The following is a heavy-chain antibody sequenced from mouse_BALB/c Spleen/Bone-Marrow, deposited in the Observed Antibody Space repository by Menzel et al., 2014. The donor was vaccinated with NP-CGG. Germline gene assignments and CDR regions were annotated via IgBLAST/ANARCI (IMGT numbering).Heavy chain of an antibody. D-gene: IGHD2-3*01. CDR2: IRNKANGYTT. V-gene: IGHV7-3*02. Sequence: DVKLVESGGGLVQPGGPLRLSCATSGFTFTDYYMNWVRQPPGKALEWLGFIRNKANGYTTEYSASVKGRFTISRDNSQSILYLQMNTLRAEDSATYYCARDMGGLLFDYWGQGTTLTVSS. J-gene: IGHJ2*01. CDR1: GFTFTDYY. CDR3: ARDMGGLLFDY.